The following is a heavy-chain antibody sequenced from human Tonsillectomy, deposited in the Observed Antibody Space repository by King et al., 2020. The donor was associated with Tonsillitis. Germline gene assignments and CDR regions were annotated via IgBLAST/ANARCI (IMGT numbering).Heavy chain of an antibody. J-gene: IGHJ4*02. Sequence: VQLVESGAEVKKPGASVKVSCKASGYTFTGYYIHWVRQAPGQGLEWMGWINPNSGGTNYAQNVQGRVTMTRDTSIRTAYMELSRLRSDDTAVYYCARVERDSSGYYYVGPHFDLWGQGTLVTVSS. CDR3: ARVERDSSGYYYVGPHFDL. V-gene: IGHV1-2*02. CDR1: GYTFTGYY. D-gene: IGHD3-22*01. CDR2: INPNSGGT.